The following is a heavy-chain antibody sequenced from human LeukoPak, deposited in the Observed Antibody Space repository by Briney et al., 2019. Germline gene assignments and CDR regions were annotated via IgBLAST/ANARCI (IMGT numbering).Heavy chain of an antibody. CDR1: GFTFSSYA. CDR2: ISYDGSNK. Sequence: GGSLRLSCAASGFTFSSYAMHWVRQAPGKGLEWVAVISYDGSNKYYADSVKGRFTISRDNSKNTLYLQMNSLRAEDTAVYYCARRGGRYYYGSGSYELYYFDYWGQGTLVTVSS. CDR3: ARRGGRYYYGSGSYELYYFDY. V-gene: IGHV3-30*04. J-gene: IGHJ4*02. D-gene: IGHD3-10*01.